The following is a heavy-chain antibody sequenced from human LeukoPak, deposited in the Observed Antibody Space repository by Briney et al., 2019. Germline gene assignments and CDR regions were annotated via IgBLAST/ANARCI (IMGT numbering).Heavy chain of an antibody. J-gene: IGHJ4*02. Sequence: SETLSLTCTVSGGSFSSYYWSWIRQPAGKGLEWIGRIYTSGSTNYNPSLKSRVTMSVDTSKNQFSLKLSSVTAADTAVYYCARVYYYDSSSVFDYWGQGTLVTVSS. CDR2: IYTSGST. CDR3: ARVYYYDSSSVFDY. CDR1: GGSFSSYY. D-gene: IGHD3-22*01. V-gene: IGHV4-4*07.